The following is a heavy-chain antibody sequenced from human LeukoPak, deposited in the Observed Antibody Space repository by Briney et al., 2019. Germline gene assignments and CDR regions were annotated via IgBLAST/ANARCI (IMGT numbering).Heavy chain of an antibody. CDR3: TTETFYGDYDY. Sequence: PGGSLRLSCAASGFTFSSYAMSWVRQAPGKGLDWVSAISGSGGNTYCADSVKGRFTISRDNSKNTLYLQMNSLKTEDTAVYYCTTETFYGDYDYWGQGTLVTVSS. J-gene: IGHJ4*02. V-gene: IGHV3-23*01. CDR2: ISGSGGNT. D-gene: IGHD4-17*01. CDR1: GFTFSSYA.